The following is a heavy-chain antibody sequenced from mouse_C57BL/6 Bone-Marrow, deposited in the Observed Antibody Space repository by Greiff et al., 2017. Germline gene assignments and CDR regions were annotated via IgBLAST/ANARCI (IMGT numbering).Heavy chain of an antibody. V-gene: IGHV1-19*01. J-gene: IGHJ4*01. D-gene: IGHD6-1*01. Sequence: VQLQQSGPVLVKPGASVKMSCKASGYTFTDYYMNWVKQSHGKSLEWIGVINPYNGGTSYNQKFKGKATLTVDKSSSTAYMELNSLTSEDSAVYYCARSSGAMDYWGQGPSVTVSS. CDR1: GYTFTDYY. CDR2: INPYNGGT. CDR3: ARSSGAMDY.